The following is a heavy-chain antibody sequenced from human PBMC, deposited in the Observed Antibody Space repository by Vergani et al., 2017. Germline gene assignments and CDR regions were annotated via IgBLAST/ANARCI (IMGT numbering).Heavy chain of an antibody. Sequence: EVQLVESGGVVVQPGGSLRLSCAASGFTFIMHAMSWVRQAPGKGLEWVSVIGWDGGSTSYADSVKGRFTISRVDSKSSLFLQMNSLRPEDTAVYYCAKEVVSASIYENGMDVWGQGTTVTVSS. CDR1: GFTFIMHA. V-gene: IGHV3-43D*03. CDR2: IGWDGGST. CDR3: AKEVVSASIYENGMDV. J-gene: IGHJ6*02. D-gene: IGHD2-2*01.